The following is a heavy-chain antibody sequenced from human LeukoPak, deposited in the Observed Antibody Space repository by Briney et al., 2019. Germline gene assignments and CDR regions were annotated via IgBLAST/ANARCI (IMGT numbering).Heavy chain of an antibody. V-gene: IGHV4-4*02. J-gene: IGHJ4*02. CDR1: GGSISSSNW. Sequence: PSETLSLTCAVSGGSISSSNWWSWVRQPPGKGLEWIGEIYHSGSTNYNPSLESRVTISVDKSKNQFSLKLSSVTAADTAVYYCARRAVTLGLPDYWGQGTLVTVSS. D-gene: IGHD4-17*01. CDR2: IYHSGST. CDR3: ARRAVTLGLPDY.